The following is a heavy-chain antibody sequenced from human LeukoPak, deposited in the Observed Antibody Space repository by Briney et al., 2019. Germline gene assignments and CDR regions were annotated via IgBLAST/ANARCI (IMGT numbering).Heavy chain of an antibody. V-gene: IGHV3-66*02. CDR1: GFTVSSNY. D-gene: IGHD2-2*01. CDR2: IYSGGST. CDR3: ARGSEYQLPPLYYFDY. Sequence: GGSLRLSCAASGFTVSSNYMSWVRQAPGKGLEWVSVIYSGGSTYYADSVKGRFTISRDNSKNTLYLQMNSLRAEDTAVYYCARGSEYQLPPLYYFDYWGQGTLVTVSS. J-gene: IGHJ4*02.